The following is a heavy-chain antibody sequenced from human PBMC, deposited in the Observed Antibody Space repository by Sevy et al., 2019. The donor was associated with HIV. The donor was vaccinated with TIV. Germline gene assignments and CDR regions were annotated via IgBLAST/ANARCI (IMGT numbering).Heavy chain of an antibody. D-gene: IGHD5-12*01. CDR2: VGPAGDP. CDR3: ARSGGYSDYGMDV. J-gene: IGHJ6*02. V-gene: IGHV3-13*05. Sequence: GSLRLSCVASGFTFSSYDMHWVRQVTGKGLEWVSGVGPAGDPFYPGSVKGRFTISRENAKNSFYLQMNSLRAGDTAVYYCARSGGYSDYGMDVWSQGTTVTVSS. CDR1: GFTFSSYD.